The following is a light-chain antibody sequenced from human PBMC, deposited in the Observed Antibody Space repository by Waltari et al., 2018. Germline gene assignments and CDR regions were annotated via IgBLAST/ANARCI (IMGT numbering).Light chain of an antibody. CDR2: DGT. V-gene: IGLV2-14*03. Sequence: QSALTQPASVSGSPGQSITISCTGTNSDVGGYVYVSWYQQHPGKAPKLIRFDGTHPPSVVSNRFSGSKSDNTASLTISVLQPADEANYYCSSYINDNIPVVFGGGTQLTVL. CDR1: NSDVGGYVY. CDR3: SSYINDNIPVV. J-gene: IGLJ2*01.